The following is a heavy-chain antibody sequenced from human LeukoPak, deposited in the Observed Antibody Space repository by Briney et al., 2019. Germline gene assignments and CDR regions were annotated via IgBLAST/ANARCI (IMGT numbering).Heavy chain of an antibody. CDR2: IYYSGST. Sequence: SETLSLTCTVSRGSISSHYWSWVRQPPGKGLEWIGYIYYSGSTKYDPSLKSRVTISVDTSKNQFSLKLSSVTAADTAVYYCARESRGGGLNNWFDPWGQGTLVTVSS. J-gene: IGHJ5*02. V-gene: IGHV4-59*11. D-gene: IGHD3-16*01. CDR1: RGSISSHY. CDR3: ARESRGGGLNNWFDP.